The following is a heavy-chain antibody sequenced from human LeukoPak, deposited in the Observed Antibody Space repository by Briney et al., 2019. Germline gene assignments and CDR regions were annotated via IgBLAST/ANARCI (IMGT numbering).Heavy chain of an antibody. V-gene: IGHV3-7*04. CDR1: GFIFSDYA. J-gene: IGHJ3*02. D-gene: IGHD2-15*01. CDR3: ARVRGGYCSGGNCYSAFDI. CDR2: IKQDGSEK. Sequence: GRSLRLSCAASGFIFSDYAMHWVRQAPGKGLEWVANIKQDGSEKYYVDSVKGRFTISRDNAQNSLYLQMNSLRAEDTAVYYCARVRGGYCSGGNCYSAFDIWGQGTMVTVSS.